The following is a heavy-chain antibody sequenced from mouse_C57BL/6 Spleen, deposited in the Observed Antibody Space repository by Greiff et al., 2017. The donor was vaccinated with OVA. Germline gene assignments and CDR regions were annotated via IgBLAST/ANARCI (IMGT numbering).Heavy chain of an antibody. Sequence: EVQLQQSGPELVKPGASVKISCKASGYTFTDYYMNWVKQSHGKSLEWIGDINPNNGGTSYNQKFKGKATLTVDKSSSTAYMELRGLTSEDSAVYYCARGPDYWGQGTSVTVSS. CDR3: ARGPDY. CDR2: INPNNGGT. V-gene: IGHV1-26*01. CDR1: GYTFTDYY. J-gene: IGHJ4*01.